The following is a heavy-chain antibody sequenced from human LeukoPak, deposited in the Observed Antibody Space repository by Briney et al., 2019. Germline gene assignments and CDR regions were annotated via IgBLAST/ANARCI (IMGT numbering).Heavy chain of an antibody. CDR2: IIPIFGTA. CDR3: ARGGRDCSSSSCYDGFDY. J-gene: IGHJ4*02. CDR1: GGTFSSYA. V-gene: IGHV1-69*01. Sequence: SVKVSCKASGGTFSSYAISWVRQAPRQGLEWMGGIIPIFGTANYAQKFQGRVTITADQSTSTAYMELSSLRSEDTAVYYCARGGRDCSSSSCYDGFDYWGQGTLVTVSS. D-gene: IGHD2-2*01.